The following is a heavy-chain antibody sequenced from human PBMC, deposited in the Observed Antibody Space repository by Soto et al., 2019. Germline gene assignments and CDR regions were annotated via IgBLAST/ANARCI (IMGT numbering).Heavy chain of an antibody. CDR1: GFSLSTSGMC. D-gene: IGHD1-7*01. CDR2: IDWDDDK. Sequence: SGPTLVNPTQTLTLTCTFSGFSLSTSGMCVSWIRQPPGKALEWLARIDWDDDKYYSTSLKTRLTTSKDTSKNQVVLTMTNMDPVDTATYYCARNNWNSLFAYWGQGTLVTVSS. J-gene: IGHJ4*02. V-gene: IGHV2-70*11. CDR3: ARNNWNSLFAY.